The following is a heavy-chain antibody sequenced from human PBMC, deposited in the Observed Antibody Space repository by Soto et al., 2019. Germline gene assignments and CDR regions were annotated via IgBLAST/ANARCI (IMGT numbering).Heavy chain of an antibody. CDR3: ATSEYYYDSSPLDV. CDR2: IKTKTDGGTT. Sequence: PGGSLRLSCAASGFSFSNAWMNWVRQAPGKGLEWVGHIKTKTDGGTTESAAPVKGRFTISRDDSKNMLFLEMNSLKTEDTAVYYCATSEYYYDSSPLDVWGQGTTVTVSS. J-gene: IGHJ6*02. V-gene: IGHV3-15*07. D-gene: IGHD3-22*01. CDR1: GFSFSNAW.